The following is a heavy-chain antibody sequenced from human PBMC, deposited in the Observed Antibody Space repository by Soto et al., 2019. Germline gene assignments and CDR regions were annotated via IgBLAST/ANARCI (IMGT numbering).Heavy chain of an antibody. CDR1: GCSISSGYY. CDR2: IYHSGST. V-gene: IGHV4-38-2*02. Sequence: SETLSLTCAVSGCSISSGYYWGWIRQPPGKGLEWIGSIYHSGSTYYNPSLKSRVTISVDTSKNQFSLKLSSVTAADTAVYYCARDYYDSSGYYDIFDYWGQGTLVTVSS. CDR3: ARDYYDSSGYYDIFDY. D-gene: IGHD3-22*01. J-gene: IGHJ4*02.